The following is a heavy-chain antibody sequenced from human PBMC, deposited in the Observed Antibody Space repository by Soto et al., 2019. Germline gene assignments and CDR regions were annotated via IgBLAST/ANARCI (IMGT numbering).Heavy chain of an antibody. D-gene: IGHD1-1*01. J-gene: IGHJ4*02. V-gene: IGHV3-30*18. CDR1: GFTFSNYG. CDR3: AKEGPITNWYFDY. Sequence: QVQLVESEGGVVQPWRSLRLSCTASGFTFSNYGMHWVRQAPGKGLEWVTVISYDGNVAYYADSVKGRFTSSRDNSKNTLYLQMNSLSTEDTAVYYCAKEGPITNWYFDYWGQGTLVTVSS. CDR2: ISYDGNVA.